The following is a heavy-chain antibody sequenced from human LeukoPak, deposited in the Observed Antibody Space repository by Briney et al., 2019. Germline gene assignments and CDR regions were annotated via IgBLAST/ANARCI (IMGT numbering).Heavy chain of an antibody. CDR3: AKGAGYSSNWNFDY. V-gene: IGHV3-21*04. CDR1: GFTFSSYS. Sequence: GGSLRLSCAASGFTFSSYSMNWVRQAPGKGLEWVSSISSSSSYIYYADSVKGRFTISRDNSKNTLYLQMNSLRLEDTAGYYCAKGAGYSSNWNFDYWGQGTLVTVSS. D-gene: IGHD6-13*01. CDR2: ISSSSSYI. J-gene: IGHJ4*02.